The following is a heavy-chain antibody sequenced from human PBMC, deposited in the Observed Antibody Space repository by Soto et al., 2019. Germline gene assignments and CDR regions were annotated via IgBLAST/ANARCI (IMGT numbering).Heavy chain of an antibody. CDR2: INGDGIIT. CDR3: AKLRDFVVLPAGILDY. V-gene: IGHV3-74*01. CDR1: GVPFSSYW. Sequence: GGSLRLSCAASGVPFSSYWIHWVRPATGKGLVWVSRINGDGIITNYADSVKGRFTISRDDFRNTLYLQMNSLRTEDTAIYYCAKLRDFVVLPAGILDYWGPGTLVTVSS. J-gene: IGHJ4*02. D-gene: IGHD2-8*01.